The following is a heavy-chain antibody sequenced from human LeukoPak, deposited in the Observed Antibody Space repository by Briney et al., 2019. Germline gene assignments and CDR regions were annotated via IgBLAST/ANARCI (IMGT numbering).Heavy chain of an antibody. CDR3: ARDDSSGYYSGAFDI. J-gene: IGHJ3*02. Sequence: GGSLRLSCAASGFTFSSYSMNWVRQAPGKGLEWVSSISGSSTYIYYADSVKGRFTISRHNSKNTLYLQMNSLRAEDTAVYYCARDDSSGYYSGAFDIWGQGTMVTVSS. D-gene: IGHD3-22*01. V-gene: IGHV3-21*04. CDR2: ISGSSTYI. CDR1: GFTFSSYS.